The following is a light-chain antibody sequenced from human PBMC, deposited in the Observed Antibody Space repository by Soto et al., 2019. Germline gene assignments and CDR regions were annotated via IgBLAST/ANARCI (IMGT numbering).Light chain of an antibody. V-gene: IGKV3-20*01. Sequence: EIVLTQSPGTLSLSPGDRATLSCRASQSVSSNYLAWYQQKHGQAPGLLIYGASSRATGIPDRFSGSGSGTDFTLTISRLEPEDFAVYYCQQYGRSPRTFGQGTKVEVK. J-gene: IGKJ1*01. CDR1: QSVSSNY. CDR2: GAS. CDR3: QQYGRSPRT.